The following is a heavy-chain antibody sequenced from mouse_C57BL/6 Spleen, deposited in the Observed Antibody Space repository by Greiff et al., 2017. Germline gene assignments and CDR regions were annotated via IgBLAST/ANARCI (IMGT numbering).Heavy chain of an antibody. CDR3: ARDYDYDEEGRVGYAMDY. D-gene: IGHD2-4*01. Sequence: EVQVVESGGGLVKPGGSLKLSCAASGFTFSSYAMSWVRQTPEKRLEWVATISDGGSYTYYPDNVKGRFTISRDNAKNNLYLQMSHLKSEDTAMYYCARDYDYDEEGRVGYAMDYWGQGTSVTVSS. CDR1: GFTFSSYA. V-gene: IGHV5-4*01. CDR2: ISDGGSYT. J-gene: IGHJ4*01.